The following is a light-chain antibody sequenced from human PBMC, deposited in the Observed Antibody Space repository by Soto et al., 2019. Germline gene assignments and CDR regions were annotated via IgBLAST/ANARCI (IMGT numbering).Light chain of an antibody. CDR1: SSDVGNYNY. V-gene: IGLV2-11*01. Sequence: ALTQPRSVSGSPGQSVTISCTGTSSDVGNYNYVSWYQQHPGKAPKLIIYDVSKRPSGVPDRFSGSKSGNTASLTISGLQADDEADYYCCSYAGSYTLVFGGGTKLTVL. J-gene: IGLJ2*01. CDR2: DVS. CDR3: CSYAGSYTLV.